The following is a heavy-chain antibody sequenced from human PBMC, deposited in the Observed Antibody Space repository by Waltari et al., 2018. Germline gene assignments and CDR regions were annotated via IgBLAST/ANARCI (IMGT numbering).Heavy chain of an antibody. D-gene: IGHD3-22*01. Sequence: VQLVESGGGVVQPGRSLRLSCAASGFTFSSYAMSWVRQAPGKGLEWVSGISGSGGSTYYADSVKGGFTISRDNSKNTLYLQMNSLRAEDTAVYYCAKGSAMIVVVTPFEYWGQGTLVIVSS. CDR3: AKGSAMIVVVTPFEY. CDR1: GFTFSSYA. CDR2: ISGSGGST. J-gene: IGHJ4*02. V-gene: IGHV3-23*04.